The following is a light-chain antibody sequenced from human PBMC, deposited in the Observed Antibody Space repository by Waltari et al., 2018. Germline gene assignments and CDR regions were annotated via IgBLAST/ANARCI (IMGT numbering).Light chain of an antibody. V-gene: IGKV3-15*01. Sequence: EIVMTQSPATLSVSPGERATLSCRASQSVSSNLAWYQQKPGQAPRPLIPGSSTRATGIPARCSGSGAVTEFYLTISSLQSEDFAVYYCQQYNNWPLTFGGGTKVEIK. CDR1: QSVSSN. J-gene: IGKJ4*01. CDR3: QQYNNWPLT. CDR2: GSS.